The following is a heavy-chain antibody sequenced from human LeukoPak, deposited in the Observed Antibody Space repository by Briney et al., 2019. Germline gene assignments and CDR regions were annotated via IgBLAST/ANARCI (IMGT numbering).Heavy chain of an antibody. Sequence: SETLSLTCTVSGGSIISYYWSWIRQPPGKALEWIGYIYYSGSTNYNPSLKSRVTISVDTSKNQFSLKLSSVTAADTAVYYCARHTPDTAMVREADYWGQGTLVTVSS. CDR3: ARHTPDTAMVREADY. J-gene: IGHJ4*02. CDR1: GGSIISYY. D-gene: IGHD5-18*01. V-gene: IGHV4-59*08. CDR2: IYYSGST.